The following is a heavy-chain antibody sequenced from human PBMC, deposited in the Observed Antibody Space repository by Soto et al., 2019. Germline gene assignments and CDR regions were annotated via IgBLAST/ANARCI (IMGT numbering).Heavy chain of an antibody. CDR2: VSFAGTNK. Sequence: QVQLVESGGGVVQPGRSLRLSCVASGFTFSNYVMHWVRRAPGKGLEWVAVVSFAGTNKYYPDSVKGRFTISRDNSRNTLSLEMHSLTAEDTGVYYCAREGSAVGYYGLDVWGQGTPVTVSP. CDR1: GFTFSNYV. CDR3: AREGSAVGYYGLDV. J-gene: IGHJ6*01. V-gene: IGHV3-30-3*01. D-gene: IGHD1-26*01.